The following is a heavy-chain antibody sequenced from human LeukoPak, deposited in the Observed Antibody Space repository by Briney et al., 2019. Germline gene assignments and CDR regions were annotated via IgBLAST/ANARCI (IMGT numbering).Heavy chain of an antibody. CDR3: TKIRGDV. D-gene: IGHD3-10*01. J-gene: IGHJ6*04. Sequence: GGSLRLSCAASGFTFSNAWMSWVRQAPGKGLEWDGRIKSKTDGGTTDYAAPVKGRFTISRDDSKNTLYLQMNSLKTEDTAVYYCTKIRGDVWGKGTTVTVSS. CDR2: IKSKTDGGTT. V-gene: IGHV3-15*01. CDR1: GFTFSNAW.